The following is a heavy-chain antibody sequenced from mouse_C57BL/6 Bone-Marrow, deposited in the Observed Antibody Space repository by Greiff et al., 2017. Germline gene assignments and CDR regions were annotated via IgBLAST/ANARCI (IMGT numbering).Heavy chain of an antibody. CDR1: GFTFSDYG. CDR2: ISNLAYSI. J-gene: IGHJ3*01. D-gene: IGHD2-12*01. V-gene: IGHV5-15*01. CDR3: ARHGIYDGFAY. Sequence: EVQGVESGGGLVQPGGSLKLSCAASGFTFSDYGMAWVRQAPRKGPEWVAFISNLAYSIYYADTVTGRFTISRENAKNTLYLRMSSLRSEDTAMYYCARHGIYDGFAYWGQGTLVTVSA.